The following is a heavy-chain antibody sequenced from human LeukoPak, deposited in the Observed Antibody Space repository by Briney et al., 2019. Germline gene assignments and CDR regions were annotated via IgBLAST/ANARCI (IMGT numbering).Heavy chain of an antibody. J-gene: IGHJ5*02. CDR3: ARSDSYFWSGYYWRINWFDP. Sequence: SVKVSCKASGGTFSSYAISWVRQAPGQGLEWIGGIIPTFGTATYAQKFQGRVTITTDESTSTAYMELSSLRSEDTAVYYCARSDSYFWSGYYWRINWFDPWGQGTLVTVSS. CDR2: IIPTFGTA. CDR1: GGTFSSYA. D-gene: IGHD3-3*01. V-gene: IGHV1-69*05.